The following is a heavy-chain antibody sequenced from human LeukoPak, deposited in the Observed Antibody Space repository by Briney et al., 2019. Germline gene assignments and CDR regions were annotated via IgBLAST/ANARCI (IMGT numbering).Heavy chain of an antibody. CDR2: IKEDGKEK. D-gene: IGHD6-19*01. J-gene: IGHJ3*02. CDR1: GFTFSTYW. Sequence: GGSLRLSCVASGFTFSTYWTSWVRQAPGKGLGWVANIKEDGKEKYSVDSVKGRFTISRDNAKNSLYLQMNNLRVEDTAVYYCATSQTTSGRYGNAFDIWGQGTMVTVSS. CDR3: ATSQTTSGRYGNAFDI. V-gene: IGHV3-7*01.